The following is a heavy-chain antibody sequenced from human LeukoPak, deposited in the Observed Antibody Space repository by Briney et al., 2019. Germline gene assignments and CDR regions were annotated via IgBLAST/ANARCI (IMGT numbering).Heavy chain of an antibody. D-gene: IGHD6-13*01. CDR2: IYSGGST. CDR1: GFTVSSNY. V-gene: IGHV3-66*01. CDR3: ARVSRPSLTYSSSWLYFDY. J-gene: IGHJ4*02. Sequence: PGGSLRLSCAASGFTVSSNYMSWVRQAPGKGLEWVSVIYSGGSTYYADSVKGRFTISRDNSKNTLYLQMNSLRAEDTAVYYCARVSRPSLTYSSSWLYFDYWGQGTLVTVSS.